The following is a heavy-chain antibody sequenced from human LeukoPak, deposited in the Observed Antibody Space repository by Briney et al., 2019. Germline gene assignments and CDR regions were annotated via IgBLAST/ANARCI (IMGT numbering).Heavy chain of an antibody. D-gene: IGHD2-2*01. CDR2: IYYSGST. J-gene: IGHJ4*02. CDR1: SYSISSGYY. CDR3: ARYCSSTSCYFWDFDY. V-gene: IGHV4-38-2*02. Sequence: SETLSLTCTVSSYSISSGYYWGWIRPPPGKGLEWIGSIYYSGSTYYNPSLKSRVTISVDTSKNQFSLKLSSVTAADTAVYYCARYCSSTSCYFWDFDYWGQGTLVTVSS.